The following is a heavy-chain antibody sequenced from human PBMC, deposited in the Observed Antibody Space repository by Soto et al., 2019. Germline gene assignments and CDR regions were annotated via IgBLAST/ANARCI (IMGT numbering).Heavy chain of an antibody. CDR3: ARGGWTTYDSPGFDS. J-gene: IGHJ4*02. CDR1: GFSLSTSGVG. D-gene: IGHD3-22*01. V-gene: IGHV2-5*02. CDR2: IYWDADK. Sequence: QITLKESGPTLVKPTQTLTLTCTFSGFSLSTSGVGVGWIRPPPGKALEWLAVIYWDADKRYSPSLKSRLTITKDTSKNQVVLTMTNVDTVDTASYYCARGGWTTYDSPGFDSWCQGTLVTGSS.